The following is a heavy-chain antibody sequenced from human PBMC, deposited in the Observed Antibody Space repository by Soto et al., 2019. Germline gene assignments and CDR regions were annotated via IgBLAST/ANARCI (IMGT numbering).Heavy chain of an antibody. CDR1: GFTFSVSG. D-gene: IGHD3-3*01. J-gene: IGHJ4*02. CDR2: ISNDGNSE. Sequence: QVQLVESGGGVVQPGRSLRLSCAASGFTFSVSGMHWVRQAPGKGLEWVAVISNDGNSEHYADSVKGRFTISRDNSKNTFYLQMNSLSVEDTAVYYCAKTITTIGVSSTGRGALLDHWGQGILVSVSS. CDR3: AKTITTIGVSSTGRGALLDH. V-gene: IGHV3-30*18.